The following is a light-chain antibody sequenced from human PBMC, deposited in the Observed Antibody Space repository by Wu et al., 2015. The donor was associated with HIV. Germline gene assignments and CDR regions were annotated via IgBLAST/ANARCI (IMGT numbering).Light chain of an antibody. CDR1: QSVSSN. CDR3: QQYVSSPPT. V-gene: IGKV3-15*01. Sequence: EIVMTQSPATLSVSPGGRATLSCRASQSVSSNLAWYQQRPGQALRLLIYGASTRATGIPARFSGSGSGTDFTLTISRLEPEDFALYYCQQYVSSPPTFGQGTKVEVK. CDR2: GAS. J-gene: IGKJ1*01.